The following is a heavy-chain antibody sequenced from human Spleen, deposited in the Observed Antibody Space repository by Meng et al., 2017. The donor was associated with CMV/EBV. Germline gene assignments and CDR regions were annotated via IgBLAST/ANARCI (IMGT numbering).Heavy chain of an antibody. CDR2: ISAYNGNT. CDR3: ARDYDFWSGYYRIDP. CDR1: GYTFTTYA. J-gene: IGHJ5*02. Sequence: SGYTFTTYAISWVRPAPGQGLEWMVWISAYNGNTNYAQKLQGRVTMTTATSTSTAYMELRSLRSDDTAVYYCARDYDFWSGYYRIDPWGQGTLVTVSS. V-gene: IGHV1-18*01. D-gene: IGHD3-3*01.